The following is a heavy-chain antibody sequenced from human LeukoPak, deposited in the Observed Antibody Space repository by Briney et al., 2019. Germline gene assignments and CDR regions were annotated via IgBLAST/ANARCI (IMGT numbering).Heavy chain of an antibody. J-gene: IGHJ6*03. CDR2: IYYSGST. CDR1: GGSISSYY. CDR3: ARQRAARLPYYYYYYMDV. D-gene: IGHD6-6*01. Sequence: SETLSLTCTVSGGSISSYYWSWIRQPPGKGLEWIGYIYYSGSTYYNPSLKSRITISVDTSKNHFSLRLSSVTAADTAVYYCARQRAARLPYYYYYYMDVWGKGTTVTVSS. V-gene: IGHV4-59*08.